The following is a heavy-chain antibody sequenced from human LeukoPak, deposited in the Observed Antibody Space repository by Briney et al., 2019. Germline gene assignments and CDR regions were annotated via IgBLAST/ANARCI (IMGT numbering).Heavy chain of an antibody. Sequence: PSETLSLTCSVSGGSISGYNWNWIRQPPGKGLEWIGYIYYSGSTNYNPSLKSRVTITVDTSKNQFSLKLCSVTAADTAVYYCARVYCSGGSCYYFDQWGQGTLVTVSS. CDR1: GGSISGYN. V-gene: IGHV4-59*08. CDR2: IYYSGST. CDR3: ARVYCSGGSCYYFDQ. D-gene: IGHD2-15*01. J-gene: IGHJ4*02.